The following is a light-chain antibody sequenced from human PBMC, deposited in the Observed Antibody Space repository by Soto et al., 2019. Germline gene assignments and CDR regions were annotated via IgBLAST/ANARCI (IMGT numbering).Light chain of an antibody. Sequence: EIGLKQFQATLSVSLWDSATVSCRASQSVSLSLAWYQMRPGQPTRLLIYGASTRATDIPARFSGSGSGTDFTLTISRLEPEDFAVYYCPQYGSWTFGKGTKVDIK. CDR3: PQYGSWT. CDR2: GAS. J-gene: IGKJ1*01. V-gene: IGKV3-20*01. CDR1: QSVSLS.